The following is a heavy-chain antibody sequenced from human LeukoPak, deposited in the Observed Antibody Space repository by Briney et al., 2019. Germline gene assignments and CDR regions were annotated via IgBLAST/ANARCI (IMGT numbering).Heavy chain of an antibody. CDR2: MNPNSGNT. D-gene: IGHD2-15*01. J-gene: IGHJ6*02. CDR3: ARAVGYCSGGSCYANYYCYYGMDV. Sequence: ASVKVSCKASGYTFTSYDINWVRQATGQGLEWMGWMNPNSGNTGYAQKFQGRVTMTRNTSISTAYMELSSLRSEDTAVYYCARAVGYCSGGSCYANYYCYYGMDVWGQGTTVTVSS. CDR1: GYTFTSYD. V-gene: IGHV1-8*01.